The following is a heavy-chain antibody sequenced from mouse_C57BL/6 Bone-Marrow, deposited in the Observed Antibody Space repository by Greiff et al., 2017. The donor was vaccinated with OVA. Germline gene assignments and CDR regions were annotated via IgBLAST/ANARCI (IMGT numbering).Heavy chain of an antibody. Sequence: VQLQQSGAELVRPGASVTLSCKASGSTFTDYEMHWVKQTPVHGLEWIGAIDPETGGTAYNQKFKGKPIRTAQKSSSTAYMGLRSLTSEASAVYYCTRGYSNYYAMDYGGQGTSATVSS. V-gene: IGHV1-15*01. J-gene: IGHJ4*01. CDR2: IDPETGGT. CDR3: TRGYSNYYAMDY. D-gene: IGHD2-5*01. CDR1: GSTFTDYE.